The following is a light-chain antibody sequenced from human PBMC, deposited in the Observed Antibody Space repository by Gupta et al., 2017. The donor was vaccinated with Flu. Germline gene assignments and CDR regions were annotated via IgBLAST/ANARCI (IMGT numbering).Light chain of an antibody. CDR3: QQNGSTRKFS. CDR1: QNINLNY. Sequence: GESATLTCRARQNINLNYLGWLKQKTSQAPRLLVYAASTRDTGITDRFSGSWFGKDLPLTSSIREPEDFAVYYFQQNGSTRKFSFGQGTHLEIK. CDR2: AAS. V-gene: IGKV3-20*01. J-gene: IGKJ2*03.